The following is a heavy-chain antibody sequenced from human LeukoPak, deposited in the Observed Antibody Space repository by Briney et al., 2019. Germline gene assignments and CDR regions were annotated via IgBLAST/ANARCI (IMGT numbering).Heavy chain of an antibody. J-gene: IGHJ3*02. CDR3: ARSFYDDAFDI. D-gene: IGHD5/OR15-5a*01. Sequence: SETLSLTCTVSGYSISSGYYWGWIRQPPGEGLEWIGSIYHSGSTYYNPSLKSRVTISVDTSKNQFSLKLSSVTAADTAVYYCARSFYDDAFDIWGQGTMVTVSS. CDR1: GYSISSGYY. V-gene: IGHV4-38-2*02. CDR2: IYHSGST.